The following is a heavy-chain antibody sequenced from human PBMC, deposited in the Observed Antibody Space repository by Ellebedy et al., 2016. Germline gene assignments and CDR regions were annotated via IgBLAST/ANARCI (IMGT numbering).Heavy chain of an antibody. J-gene: IGHJ4*02. CDR1: GASVSTDH. V-gene: IGHV4-59*02. Sequence: GSLRLSCTVSGASVSTDHWSWIRQPPGKGLEWIGYIHYSGSTSNNPSLKGRVTIALKPSKTQCALRLTSVTAADTAVYYCARDGPGSTSLEFDHWGQGTLVTVSS. D-gene: IGHD6-6*01. CDR2: IHYSGST. CDR3: ARDGPGSTSLEFDH.